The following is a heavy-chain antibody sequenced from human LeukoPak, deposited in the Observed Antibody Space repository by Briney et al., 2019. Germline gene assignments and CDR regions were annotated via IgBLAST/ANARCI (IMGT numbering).Heavy chain of an antibody. D-gene: IGHD1-26*01. CDR2: TYYRSKWSN. CDR1: GDSVSSNSAA. CDR3: ARIVGGAPDY. V-gene: IGHV6-1*01. Sequence: SQTLSLTCAIYGDSVSSNSAAWNWIRQSPSRGLEWLGRTYYRSKWSNNYAISVKRRISINPDTSKDQFSLQLNSVTPEDTAVYYCARIVGGAPDYWGQGTLVTVSS. J-gene: IGHJ4*02.